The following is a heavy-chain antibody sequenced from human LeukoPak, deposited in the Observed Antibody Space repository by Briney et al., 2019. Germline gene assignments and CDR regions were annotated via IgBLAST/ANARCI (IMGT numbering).Heavy chain of an antibody. D-gene: IGHD3-10*01. CDR2: INPNSGGT. V-gene: IGHV1-2*02. CDR1: GYTFTGYY. J-gene: IGHJ4*02. Sequence: ASVKVSCKASGYTFTGYYMHWVRQAPGQRLEWMGWINPNSGGTNYAQKFQGRVTMTRDTSISTAYMELSRLRSDDTAVYYSAXXXXMVRGVLYYFDYWGQGTLVTVSS. CDR3: AXXXXMVRGVLYYFDY.